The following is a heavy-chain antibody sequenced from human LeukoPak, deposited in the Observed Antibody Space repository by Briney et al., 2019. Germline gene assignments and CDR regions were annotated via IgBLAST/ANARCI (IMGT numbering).Heavy chain of an antibody. V-gene: IGHV1-18*01. CDR2: ISPYNGNT. Sequence: ASVKVSCKASGHDFTSVGITCVRRAPGQGLEWMVCISPYNGNTRYAQKFQGRVAMTTDTSTTTAYMELRGLRFNDTAVYYCARAGPGSGWYFDYWGQGTLVTVSS. J-gene: IGHJ4*02. CDR1: GHDFTSVG. CDR3: ARAGPGSGWYFDY. D-gene: IGHD6-19*01.